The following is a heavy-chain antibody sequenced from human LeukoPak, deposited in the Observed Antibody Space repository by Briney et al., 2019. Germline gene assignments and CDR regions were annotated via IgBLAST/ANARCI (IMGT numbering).Heavy chain of an antibody. CDR3: AKDRLLWFGELGRFDY. Sequence: GGSLRLSCAASGFTFSSYGMHWVRQAPGKGLEWVAVISYDGSNKYYADSVKGRFTISRDNSKNTLYLQMNSLRAEDTAVYYCAKDRLLWFGELGRFDYWGQGTLVTVSS. CDR2: ISYDGSNK. CDR1: GFTFSSYG. D-gene: IGHD3-10*01. J-gene: IGHJ4*02. V-gene: IGHV3-30*18.